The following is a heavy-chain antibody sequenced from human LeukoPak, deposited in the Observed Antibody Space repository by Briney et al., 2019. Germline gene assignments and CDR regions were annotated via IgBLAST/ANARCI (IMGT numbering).Heavy chain of an antibody. Sequence: GGSLRLSCAASGFTFSSYAMHWVRQAPGKGLEWVANIKQDGSEKYYVDSVKGRFTISRDNAQNSLYLQMNSLRAEDAAVYYCAREKWLEFWGQGTLVTVSS. CDR1: GFTFSSYA. J-gene: IGHJ4*02. D-gene: IGHD6-19*01. CDR2: IKQDGSEK. V-gene: IGHV3-7*05. CDR3: AREKWLEF.